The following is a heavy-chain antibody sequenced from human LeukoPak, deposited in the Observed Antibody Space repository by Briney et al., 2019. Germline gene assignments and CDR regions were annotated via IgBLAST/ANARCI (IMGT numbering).Heavy chain of an antibody. J-gene: IGHJ4*02. Sequence: GGSLRLSCAASGFTFSSYGMHWVRQAPGKGLEWVAVIWYDGSNKYYADSVKGRFTISRDNSKNTLYLQMNSLRAEDTAVYYCAGDSNYYDSFDYWGQGTLVTVSS. CDR3: AGDSNYYDSFDY. D-gene: IGHD3-22*01. V-gene: IGHV3-33*01. CDR1: GFTFSSYG. CDR2: IWYDGSNK.